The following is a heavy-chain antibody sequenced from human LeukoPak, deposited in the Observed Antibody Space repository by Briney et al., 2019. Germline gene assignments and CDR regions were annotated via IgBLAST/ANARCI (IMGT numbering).Heavy chain of an antibody. CDR3: ARGPRITMVRGGQWYYYMDV. V-gene: IGHV1-69*06. Sequence: ASVKVSCKASGGTFSSYDISWVRQAPGQGLEWMGGIMPISGTANYAQKFQGRVTITADKPTNTAYMELSSLRSEDTAVYYCARGPRITMVRGGQWYYYMDVWGKGTTVTISS. J-gene: IGHJ6*03. D-gene: IGHD3-10*01. CDR1: GGTFSSYD. CDR2: IMPISGTA.